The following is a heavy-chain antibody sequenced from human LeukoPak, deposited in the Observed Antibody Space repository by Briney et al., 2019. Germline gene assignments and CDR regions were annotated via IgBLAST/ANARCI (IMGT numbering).Heavy chain of an antibody. Sequence: GGSLRLSCAASGFTFSSYGMHWVRQAPGKGLEWVSFIGNDGTNEHYADSVKGRFTISRDNSKNTLYLQMNTLRGEDAAVYYCAKDPRSSIYSDGSFDYWGQGTLVTVSS. J-gene: IGHJ4*02. CDR2: IGNDGTNE. V-gene: IGHV3-30*02. D-gene: IGHD3-10*01. CDR1: GFTFSSYG. CDR3: AKDPRSSIYSDGSFDY.